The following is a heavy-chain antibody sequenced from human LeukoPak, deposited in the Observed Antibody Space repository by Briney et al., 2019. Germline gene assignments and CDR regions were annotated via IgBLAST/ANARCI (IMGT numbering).Heavy chain of an antibody. J-gene: IGHJ4*02. CDR2: IKQDGSEK. D-gene: IGHD2-21*02. CDR3: ARDPQYCAGDCHYGRFDY. CDR1: GFTFSVYW. Sequence: PGGSLRLSCAASGFTFSVYWMTWVRQAPGKGLEWVANIKQDGSEKYYVDSVKGRFTISRDNAKNSLYLQMNSLRAEDTAVYYCARDPQYCAGDCHYGRFDYWGQGTLVTASS. V-gene: IGHV3-7*01.